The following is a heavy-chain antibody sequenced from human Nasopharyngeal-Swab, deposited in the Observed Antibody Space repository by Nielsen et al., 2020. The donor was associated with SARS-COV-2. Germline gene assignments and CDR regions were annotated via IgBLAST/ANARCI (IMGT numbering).Heavy chain of an antibody. J-gene: IGHJ4*02. V-gene: IGHV3-30*03. CDR1: GFTFSSFV. CDR2: ISHDASNE. D-gene: IGHD4-17*01. Sequence: GESLKISCAASGFTFSSFVIHWVRQAPGNVMAWVAFISHDASNEYYGDSVKGRFSISRDSSKNILYLQMDSLRGEDTAVYYCARDAPAHYGAFYWGRGTLVTVSS. CDR3: ARDAPAHYGAFY.